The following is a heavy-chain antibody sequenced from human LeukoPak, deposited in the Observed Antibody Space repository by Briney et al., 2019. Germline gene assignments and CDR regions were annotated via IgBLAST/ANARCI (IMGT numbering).Heavy chain of an antibody. V-gene: IGHV3-30-3*01. CDR1: GFTFSSYA. CDR2: ISYDGSNK. D-gene: IGHD6-13*01. CDR3: ARCLGSSWCGY. J-gene: IGHJ4*02. Sequence: AGGSLRLSCAASGFTFSSYAMHWVRQAPGKGLEWVAVISYDGSNKYYADSVKGRFTISRDNSKNTLYLQMNSLRAEDTAVYYCARCLGSSWCGYWGQGTLVTVSS.